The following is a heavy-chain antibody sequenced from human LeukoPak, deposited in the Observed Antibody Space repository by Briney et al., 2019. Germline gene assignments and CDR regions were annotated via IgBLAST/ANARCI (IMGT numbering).Heavy chain of an antibody. J-gene: IGHJ4*02. CDR1: GGSISSGGYF. CDR2: IYYSGST. CDR3: ARAPYDSSGPFDY. V-gene: IGHV4-31*03. D-gene: IGHD3-22*01. Sequence: PSQTLSLTCTVSGGSISSGGYFWSWIRQHPGKGLEWIGFIYYSGSTYYNPSLKGRVTISVETSKNQFSLKLSSVTAADTAVYYCARAPYDSSGPFDYWGQGTLVTVSS.